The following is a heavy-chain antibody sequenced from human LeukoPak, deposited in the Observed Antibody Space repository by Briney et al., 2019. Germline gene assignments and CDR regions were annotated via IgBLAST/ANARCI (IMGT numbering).Heavy chain of an antibody. Sequence: SETLSLTCAVYGGSFSGYYWSWIRQPPGKGLEWIGEINHSGSTNYNPSLKSRVTISVDTSKNQFSLKLSSVTAADTAVYYCERGRRNYGSGSYYVGPGGYYFDYWGQGTLVTVSS. CDR2: INHSGST. D-gene: IGHD3-10*01. CDR1: GGSFSGYY. J-gene: IGHJ4*02. V-gene: IGHV4-34*01. CDR3: ERGRRNYGSGSYYVGPGGYYFDY.